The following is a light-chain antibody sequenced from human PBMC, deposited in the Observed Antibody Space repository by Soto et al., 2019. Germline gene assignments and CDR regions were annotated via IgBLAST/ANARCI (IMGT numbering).Light chain of an antibody. CDR2: LNSDGSH. V-gene: IGLV4-69*01. CDR1: SGHSSYA. Sequence: QPVLTQSPSASASLGASVKLTCTLSSGHSSYAIAWHQQQREKGPRYLMKLNSDGSHSKGDGIPDRFSGSSSGAERYLTISSLQSEDEADYYCQTWGTGIHVVFGGGTQLTVL. J-gene: IGLJ2*01. CDR3: QTWGTGIHVV.